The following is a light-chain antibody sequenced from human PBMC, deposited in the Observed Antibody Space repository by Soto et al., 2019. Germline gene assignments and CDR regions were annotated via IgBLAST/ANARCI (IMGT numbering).Light chain of an antibody. CDR1: QSVTRNY. V-gene: IGKV3-20*01. CDR3: QQYATSPAAT. J-gene: IGKJ3*01. CDR2: GAS. Sequence: EIVLTQSQGTLSLSPGERATLYCRASQSVTRNYLAWYQYKPGQAPRLLIYGASSRAAGVPDRFRGSGSGPDFTLTISRLEPEDFAVFYCQQYATSPAATFGPGTKVDI.